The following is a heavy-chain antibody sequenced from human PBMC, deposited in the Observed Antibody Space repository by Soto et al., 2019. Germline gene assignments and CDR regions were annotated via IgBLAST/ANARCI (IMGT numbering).Heavy chain of an antibody. D-gene: IGHD1-1*01. CDR1: GYAFTTYG. CDR2: ISAHNGNT. J-gene: IGHJ4*02. Sequence: QVHLVQSGAEVKKPGASVKVSCKGSGYAFTTYGITWVRQAPGQGLEWMGWISAHNGNTNYAQKLQARFTVPRDTSTSTAYMELRSLRSDDTAVYYCARGRYGDYWGQGALVTVSS. CDR3: ARGRYGDY. V-gene: IGHV1-18*01.